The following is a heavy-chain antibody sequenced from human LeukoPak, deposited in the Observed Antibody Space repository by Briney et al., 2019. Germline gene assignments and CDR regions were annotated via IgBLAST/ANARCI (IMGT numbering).Heavy chain of an antibody. CDR1: GFTFDDYG. J-gene: IGHJ5*02. D-gene: IGHD2-8*01. Sequence: GGSLRLSCAASGFTFDDYGMSWVRQAPGKGLEWVSGINWNGGSTGYADSVKGRFTISRDNAKNSLYLQMNSLRAEDTALYYCARVPLMVYDNWFDPWGQGTLVTVSS. CDR3: ARVPLMVYDNWFDP. V-gene: IGHV3-20*04. CDR2: INWNGGST.